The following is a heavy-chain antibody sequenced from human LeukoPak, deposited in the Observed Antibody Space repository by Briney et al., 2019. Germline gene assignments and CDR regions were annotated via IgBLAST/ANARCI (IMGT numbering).Heavy chain of an antibody. D-gene: IGHD1-26*01. CDR2: RRYDGSSE. J-gene: IGHJ6*03. CDR3: ARNSGRYFYYYYMDD. CDR1: GFTFSTYG. V-gene: IGHV3-30*02. Sequence: PAGSLRLSCAPSGFTFSTYGMHWVRQAPGNGLEWVAFRRYDGSSEYYADSVKGRFTLSRDNSKNTLYLQMNSLRADDTAVYYCARNSGRYFYYYYMDDWGKGTTVTVSS.